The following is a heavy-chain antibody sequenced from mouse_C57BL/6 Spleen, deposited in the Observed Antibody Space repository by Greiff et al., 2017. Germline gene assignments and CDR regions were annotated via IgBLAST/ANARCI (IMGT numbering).Heavy chain of an antibody. Sequence: EVKLQESGGGLVQPGGSLSLSCAASGFTFTDYYMSWVRQPPGKALEWLGFIRNKANGYTTEYSASVKGRFTISRDNSQSILYLQMNALRAEDSATYYCARSANWDVWAMDYWGQGTSVTVSS. D-gene: IGHD4-1*01. J-gene: IGHJ4*01. CDR2: IRNKANGYTT. CDR1: GFTFTDYY. V-gene: IGHV7-3*01. CDR3: ARSANWDVWAMDY.